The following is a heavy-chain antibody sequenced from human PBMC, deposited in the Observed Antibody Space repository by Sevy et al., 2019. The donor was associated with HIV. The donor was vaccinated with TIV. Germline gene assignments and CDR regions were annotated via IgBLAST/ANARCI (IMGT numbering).Heavy chain of an antibody. D-gene: IGHD7-27*01. CDR1: GFTFSNAW. V-gene: IGHV3-15*01. CDR2: IKSKTDGGTT. Sequence: GGSLRLSCAASGFTFSNAWMSWVRQAPGKGLEWVGRIKSKTDGGTTDYAAPVKVRFTISRDDSKNTLYLQMNSLKTEDTAIYYCTTDSNERGISALLDYWGQGTLVTVSS. J-gene: IGHJ4*02. CDR3: TTDSNERGISALLDY.